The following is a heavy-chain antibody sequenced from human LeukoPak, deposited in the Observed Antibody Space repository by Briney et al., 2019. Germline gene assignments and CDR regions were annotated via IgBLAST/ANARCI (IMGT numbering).Heavy chain of an antibody. CDR3: ARRAEMATIAFVQPWYGMDV. Sequence: SDPLSLTCSVSGGSISRYFWSWIRPPPGKGLGVIGNIYYSRSTNSNHSLQSRVPISVDTSKNQFSLKWSSVTAADTAVYCCARRAEMATIAFVQPWYGMDVWGRGTKVTVSS. D-gene: IGHD5-24*01. CDR1: GGSISRYF. CDR2: IYYSRST. V-gene: IGHV4-59*08. J-gene: IGHJ6*02.